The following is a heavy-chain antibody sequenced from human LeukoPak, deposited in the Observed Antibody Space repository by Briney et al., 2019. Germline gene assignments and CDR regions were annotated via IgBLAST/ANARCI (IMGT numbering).Heavy chain of an antibody. CDR2: LKQDGSEK. CDR1: GFTFSSYW. CDR3: ARDASTPQPTYYFDY. J-gene: IGHJ4*02. V-gene: IGHV3-7*01. D-gene: IGHD5/OR15-5a*01. Sequence: GGSLRLSCVASGFTFSSYWMSRVRQAPGKGLEWVANLKQDGSEKYYVDSVKGRFTISRDNAKNTLYLQMGSLRAEDMAVYYCARDASTPQPTYYFDYWGQGTLVTVSS.